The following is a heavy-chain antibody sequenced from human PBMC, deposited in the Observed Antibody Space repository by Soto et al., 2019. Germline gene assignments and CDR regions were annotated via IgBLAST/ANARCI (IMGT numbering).Heavy chain of an antibody. D-gene: IGHD2-15*01. J-gene: IGHJ3*02. CDR3: AKGVYCSGGSCYPLLDAFDI. V-gene: IGHV3-9*01. CDR2: ISWNRGSI. CDR1: GFTFDDSA. Sequence: GGSLRLSCAASGFTFDDSAMHWVRQAPGKGKEWGAGISWNRGSIGYADSVKGRFTISRDNAKNSLYLQMNSLRAEDTALYYCAKGVYCSGGSCYPLLDAFDIWGQGTMVTVSS.